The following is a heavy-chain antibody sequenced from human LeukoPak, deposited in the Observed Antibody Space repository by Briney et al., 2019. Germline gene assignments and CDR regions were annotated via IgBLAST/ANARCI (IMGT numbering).Heavy chain of an antibody. Sequence: ASVKVSCKASGYTFTSYGINWLRQAPGQGLEWMGWISAYNGDPNYAQKLQGRVTMTRDMSTSTVYMELSSLRSEDTAVYYCARDGSGYSGSSLHYYYYTDVWGKGTTVTVSS. D-gene: IGHD5-12*01. CDR1: GYTFTSYG. J-gene: IGHJ6*03. V-gene: IGHV1-18*01. CDR3: ARDGSGYSGSSLHYYYYTDV. CDR2: ISAYNGDP.